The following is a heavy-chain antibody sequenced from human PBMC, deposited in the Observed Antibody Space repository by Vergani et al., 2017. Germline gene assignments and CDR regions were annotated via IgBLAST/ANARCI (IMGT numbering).Heavy chain of an antibody. V-gene: IGHV3-30-3*01. CDR2: ISYDGSNK. J-gene: IGHJ4*02. D-gene: IGHD2-2*01. CDR1: GFTFSSYA. CDR3: ARDGHAEAAYCSSTSCGEPFDY. Sequence: QVQLVESGGGVVQPGRSLRLSCAASGFTFSSYAMHWVRQAPGKGLEWVAVISYDGSNKYYADSVKGRFTISRDNSKNTRYLQMNSLRAEDTAVYYCARDGHAEAAYCSSTSCGEPFDYWGQGTLVTVSS.